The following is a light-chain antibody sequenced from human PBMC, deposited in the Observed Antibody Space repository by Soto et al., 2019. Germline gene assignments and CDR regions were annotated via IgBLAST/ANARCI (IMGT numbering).Light chain of an antibody. V-gene: IGKV3-20*01. Sequence: EIVLMQSPGTLSLSPGERATLSCRASQSITIHYLAWYQQKPGQAPRLLMYGASNRATGIPDRFSGSGSGTDFTLTISRLEPEDFAMYYCQQYDSSPRTFGQGTKVEIK. CDR1: QSITIHY. J-gene: IGKJ1*01. CDR2: GAS. CDR3: QQYDSSPRT.